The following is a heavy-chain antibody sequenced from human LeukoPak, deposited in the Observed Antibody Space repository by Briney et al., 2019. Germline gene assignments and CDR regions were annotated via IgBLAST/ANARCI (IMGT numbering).Heavy chain of an antibody. V-gene: IGHV4-59*01. D-gene: IGHD1-26*01. Sequence: SETLSLTCTVSGGSISSYYWSWIRQPPGKGLEWIGYIYYSGSTNYNPSLKSRVTISVDTSKNQFSLKLSSVTAADTAVYYCASTQIIVGATDNWFDPWGQGTLVTVSS. CDR1: GGSISSYY. J-gene: IGHJ5*02. CDR3: ASTQIIVGATDNWFDP. CDR2: IYYSGST.